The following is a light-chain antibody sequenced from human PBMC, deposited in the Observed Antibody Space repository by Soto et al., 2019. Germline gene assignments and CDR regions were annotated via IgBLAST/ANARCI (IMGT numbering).Light chain of an antibody. V-gene: IGKV1-5*01. CDR2: AAS. CDR1: QSISFS. CDR3: QQYDSYPST. J-gene: IGKJ1*01. Sequence: DIQMTQSPSTLSASVGDRVTITCRAIQSISFSLAWYQQKVGKAPKLLXYAASSLQSGVPSRFRGSGSGTEFTLTISSLQPDDFEAYYCQQYDSYPSTFGQGTKVDIK.